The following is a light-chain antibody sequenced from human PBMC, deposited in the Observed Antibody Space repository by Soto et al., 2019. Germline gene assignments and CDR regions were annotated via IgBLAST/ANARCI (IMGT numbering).Light chain of an antibody. CDR3: QQYDNLPPTWT. CDR1: QDIATY. J-gene: IGKJ1*01. Sequence: DIQMTQSPSSLSASVVNRVTITFQASQDIATYLNWYQQKPGKAPNLLIYDASNLETGVPSRFSGGGSGTHFTFTISNLQPEDIATYYCQQYDNLPPTWTFGQGTKVDI. V-gene: IGKV1-33*01. CDR2: DAS.